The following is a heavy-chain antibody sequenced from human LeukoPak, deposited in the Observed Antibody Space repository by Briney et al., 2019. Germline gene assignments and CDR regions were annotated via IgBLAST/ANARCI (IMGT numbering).Heavy chain of an antibody. Sequence: TGGSLRPSCAASGFSFSSYSMNWVRQAPGKGLEWVSYISSSSSTIYYADSVKGRFTISRDNAKNSLYLQMNSLRAEDTAVYYCARDGEGSYHAALGYWGQGTLVTVSS. CDR1: GFSFSSYS. CDR2: ISSSSSTI. CDR3: ARDGEGSYHAALGY. V-gene: IGHV3-48*01. J-gene: IGHJ4*02. D-gene: IGHD1-26*01.